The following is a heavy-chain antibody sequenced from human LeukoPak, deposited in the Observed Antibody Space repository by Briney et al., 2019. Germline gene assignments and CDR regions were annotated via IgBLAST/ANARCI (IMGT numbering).Heavy chain of an antibody. CDR2: ISGSGGST. CDR3: AKALEQETVIALDS. Sequence: GGSLSLPWSATGVTCSSDAMGGVRQAQGKGLDRVSAISGSGGSTYYADSVKGRFTISRDNSKNTLYLQMNSLRAEDTSIYFCAKALEQETVIALDSWGQGTLVTVSS. J-gene: IGHJ4*02. CDR1: GVTCSSDA. V-gene: IGHV3-23*01. D-gene: IGHD6-13*01.